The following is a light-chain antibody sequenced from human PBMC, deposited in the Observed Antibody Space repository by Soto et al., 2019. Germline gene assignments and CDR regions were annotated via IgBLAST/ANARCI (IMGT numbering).Light chain of an antibody. CDR1: QSVSSSY. CDR2: GAS. J-gene: IGKJ1*01. V-gene: IGKV3-20*01. CDR3: QQYGSSPWT. Sequence: EIVWTQSPGTLSLSPGERATLSCRASQSVSSSYLAWYQQKPGQAPRLLIYGASSRATGIPDRFSGSGSGTDVTLTISRLEPEDFEVYYCQQYGSSPWTFGQGTKVEIK.